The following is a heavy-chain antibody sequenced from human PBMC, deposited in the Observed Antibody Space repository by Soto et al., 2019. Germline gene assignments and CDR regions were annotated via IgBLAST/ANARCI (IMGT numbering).Heavy chain of an antibody. CDR3: ARWYGELRAYDL. D-gene: IGHD1-7*01. CDR2: MNPNSGNT. V-gene: IGHV1-8*01. J-gene: IGHJ4*02. Sequence: QVQLVQSGAEVKKPGASVKVSCKASGYTFTSYDINWVRQATGHGLEWMVWMNPNSGNTGYAQKFQGRVTMTRNTSISTADMELSSLRSEDTAVYYCARWYGELRAYDLWGQGTLVTVSS. CDR1: GYTFTSYD.